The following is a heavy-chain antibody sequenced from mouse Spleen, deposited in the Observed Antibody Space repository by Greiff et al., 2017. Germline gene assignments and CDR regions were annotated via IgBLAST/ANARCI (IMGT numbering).Heavy chain of an antibody. CDR3: TLITTVVRYFDV. D-gene: IGHD1-1*01. CDR1: GYTFTSYW. CDR2: IYPGNSDT. J-gene: IGHJ1*03. V-gene: IGHV1-5*01. Sequence: VQLQQSGTVLARPGASVKMSCKTSGYTFTSYWMHWVKQRPGQGLEWIGAIYPGNSDTSYNQKFKGKAKLTAVTSASTAYMELSSLTNEDSAVYYCTLITTVVRYFDVWGTGTTVTVSS.